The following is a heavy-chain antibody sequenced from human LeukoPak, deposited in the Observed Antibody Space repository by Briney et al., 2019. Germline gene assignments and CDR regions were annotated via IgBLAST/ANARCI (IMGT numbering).Heavy chain of an antibody. D-gene: IGHD6-13*01. Sequence: GGSLRLSCAASGFTFSGYAMSWVRQAPGKGLEWVSSISSSGGNTYYADSMKGRFTISRDNSKNTLYLQVNNLRAEDTAVYYCARGPSSNWSGLDFWGQGTLLTVSS. CDR1: GFTFSGYA. CDR2: ISSSGGNT. V-gene: IGHV3-23*01. J-gene: IGHJ4*02. CDR3: ARGPSSNWSGLDF.